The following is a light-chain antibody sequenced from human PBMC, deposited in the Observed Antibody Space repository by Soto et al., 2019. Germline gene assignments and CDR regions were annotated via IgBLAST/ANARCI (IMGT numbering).Light chain of an antibody. CDR2: GAS. CDR3: QQRSNWLSIT. V-gene: IGKV3D-15*01. J-gene: IGKJ5*01. Sequence: EPVMTQSPATLSVSPREGATLSCSASQSVRSNLAWYQQKPGQAPRLLIYGASTRATGIPARFSGSGSGTDFTLTISSLEPEDFAVYYCQQRSNWLSITFGQGTRLEI. CDR1: QSVRSN.